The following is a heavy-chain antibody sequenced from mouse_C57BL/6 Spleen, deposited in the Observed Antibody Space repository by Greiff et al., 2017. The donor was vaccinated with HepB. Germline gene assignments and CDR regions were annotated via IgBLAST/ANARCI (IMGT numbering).Heavy chain of an antibody. J-gene: IGHJ3*01. CDR2: INPNNGGT. CDR3: ARGDYDSDWFAY. D-gene: IGHD2-4*01. CDR1: GYTFTDYN. Sequence: VQLQQSGPELVKPGASVKMSCKASGYTFTDYNMHWVKQSHGKSLEWIGYINPNNGGTSYNQKFKGKATLTVNKSSSTAYMELRSLTSEDSAVYYCARGDYDSDWFAYWGQGTLVTVSA. V-gene: IGHV1-22*01.